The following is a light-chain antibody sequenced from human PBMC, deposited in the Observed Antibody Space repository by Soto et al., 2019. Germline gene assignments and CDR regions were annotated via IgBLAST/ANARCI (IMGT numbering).Light chain of an antibody. CDR2: GDT. Sequence: QSVLTQPPSVSGAPGQRVTISCTGSNSNIGAGFDLHWYQQLPGTAPKLLIYGDTNRPSGVPDRFSGSRSDTSASLAITGLQAEDEADYYCQSYDSGLSGYVFGTGTKLTVL. J-gene: IGLJ1*01. CDR3: QSYDSGLSGYV. CDR1: NSNIGAGFD. V-gene: IGLV1-40*01.